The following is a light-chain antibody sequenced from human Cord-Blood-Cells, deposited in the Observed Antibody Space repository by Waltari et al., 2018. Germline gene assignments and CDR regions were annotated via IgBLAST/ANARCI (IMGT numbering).Light chain of an antibody. J-gene: IGKJ4*01. V-gene: IGKV1-39*01. CDR2: AAS. CDR3: QQSYSTPLT. Sequence: DIQMTHSPSSLCASVGDRVTITCRASQSISSYFNCYQQKPGKAPKLLIYAASSLQSGVPTRFSGSGSGTDFTLTISSLQPEDVATYYCQQSYSTPLTFGGGTKVEIK. CDR1: QSISSY.